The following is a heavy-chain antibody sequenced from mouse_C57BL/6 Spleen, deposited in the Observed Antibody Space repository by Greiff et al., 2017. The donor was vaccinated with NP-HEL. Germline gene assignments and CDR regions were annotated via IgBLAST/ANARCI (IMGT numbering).Heavy chain of an antibody. V-gene: IGHV5-4*01. CDR1: GFTFSSYA. J-gene: IGHJ3*01. CDR3: ARDREHWFAY. CDR2: ISDGGSYT. Sequence: EVMLVESGGGLVKPGGSLKLSCAASGFTFSSYAMSWVRQTPEKRLEWVATISDGGSYTYYPDNVKGRFTISRDNAKNNLYLQMSHLKSEDTAMYYCARDREHWFAYWGQGTLVTVSA.